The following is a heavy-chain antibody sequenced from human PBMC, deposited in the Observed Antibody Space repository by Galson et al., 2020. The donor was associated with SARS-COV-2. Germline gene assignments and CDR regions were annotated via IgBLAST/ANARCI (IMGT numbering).Heavy chain of an antibody. CDR3: ARAASRLGCYYYYMDV. J-gene: IGHJ6*03. V-gene: IGHV3-7*03. Sequence: GGSLRLSCAASGFTFSSYWMSWVRQAPGKGLEWVANIKQDGSEKYYVDSAKGRFTISRDNAKNSLYLQMNSLRAEDTAVYYCARAASRLGCYYYYMDVWGKGTTVTVSS. D-gene: IGHD2-15*01. CDR1: GFTFSSYW. CDR2: IKQDGSEK.